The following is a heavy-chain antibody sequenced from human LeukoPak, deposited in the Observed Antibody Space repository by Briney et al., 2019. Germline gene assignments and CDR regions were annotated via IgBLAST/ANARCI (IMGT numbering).Heavy chain of an antibody. CDR3: ARAENTISPDMDV. CDR1: GFTFCSYA. J-gene: IGHJ6*02. Sequence: PVGCLRLSCAASGFTFCSYAMHWVRQAPGQGLEYVSAISSNGVITYYANSVKGRFTISRDNSKNTLYLQMGSLRAEDMAVYYCARAENTISPDMDVWGQGTTVTVSS. CDR2: ISSNGVIT. D-gene: IGHD3-9*01. V-gene: IGHV3-64*01.